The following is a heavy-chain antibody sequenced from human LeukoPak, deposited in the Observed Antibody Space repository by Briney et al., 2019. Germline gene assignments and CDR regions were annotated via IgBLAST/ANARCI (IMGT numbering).Heavy chain of an antibody. J-gene: IGHJ4*02. Sequence: KPSETLSLTCTVSGGSISSSSYYWGWIRQPPGKGLEWIGSIYYSGSTYYNPSLKSRVTISVDTSKNQFSLKLSSVTAADTAVYYCARVLGDRRPLTKYYFDYWGQGTLVTVSS. CDR1: GGSISSSSYY. CDR3: ARVLGDRRPLTKYYFDY. CDR2: IYYSGST. D-gene: IGHD4-17*01. V-gene: IGHV4-39*07.